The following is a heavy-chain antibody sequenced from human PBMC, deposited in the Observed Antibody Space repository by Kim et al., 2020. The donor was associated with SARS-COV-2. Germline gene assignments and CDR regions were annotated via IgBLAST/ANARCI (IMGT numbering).Heavy chain of an antibody. CDR1: GFTFDDYA. CDR3: AKGWLAFDY. D-gene: IGHD6-19*01. J-gene: IGHJ4*02. Sequence: GGSLRLSCAASGFTFDDYAMHWVRQAPGKGLEWVSGISWNSGSIGYADSVKGRFTISRDNAKNSLYLQMNSLRAEDTALYYCAKGWLAFDYWGQGTLVTVSS. V-gene: IGHV3-9*01. CDR2: ISWNSGSI.